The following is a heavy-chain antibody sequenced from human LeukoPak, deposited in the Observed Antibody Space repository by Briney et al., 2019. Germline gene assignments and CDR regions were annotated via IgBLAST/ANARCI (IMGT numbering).Heavy chain of an antibody. V-gene: IGHV3-23*01. D-gene: IGHD2-15*01. Sequence: GGSLRLSCAASGFTFSSYAMSWVRQAPGKGLEWVSAISGSGGSTYYADSVKGRFTISRDNSKNTLYLQMNSLRAEDTAVYYCAVPPATSEGYCSGGSCSRFDPWGLGTLVTVSS. CDR3: AVPPATSEGYCSGGSCSRFDP. CDR2: ISGSGGST. CDR1: GFTFSSYA. J-gene: IGHJ5*02.